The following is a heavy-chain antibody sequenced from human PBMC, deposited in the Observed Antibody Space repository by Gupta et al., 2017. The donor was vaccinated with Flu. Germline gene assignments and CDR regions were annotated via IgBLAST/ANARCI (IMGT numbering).Heavy chain of an antibody. Sequence: EVQLVESVGSLVQPGGSLRLSCSASGFTFSRYAMHWVRQAPGKGLEYVSAISSNGGSTYDADSGKGRFNISRDKSKNTLYLQMSSLRAEDTAVYYCVKERREKYDEYGDRDAFDIWGQGTRVTVSS. CDR2: ISSNGGST. CDR3: VKERREKYDEYGDRDAFDI. V-gene: IGHV3-64D*06. J-gene: IGHJ3*02. D-gene: IGHD4-17*01. CDR1: GFTFSRYA.